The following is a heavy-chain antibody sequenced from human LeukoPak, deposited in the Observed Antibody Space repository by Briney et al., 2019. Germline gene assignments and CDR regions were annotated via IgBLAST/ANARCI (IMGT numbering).Heavy chain of an antibody. V-gene: IGHV3-23*01. CDR2: ISGSGGST. D-gene: IGHD3-22*01. Sequence: GGSLRLSCAASGFPFNRYSMNWVRQAPGKGLEWVSAISGSGGSTYYADSVKGRFTISRDNSKNTLYLQMNSLRAEDTAVYYCAKDPYYDSSGYYFDAFDIWGQGTMVTVSS. J-gene: IGHJ3*02. CDR1: GFPFNRYS. CDR3: AKDPYYDSSGYYFDAFDI.